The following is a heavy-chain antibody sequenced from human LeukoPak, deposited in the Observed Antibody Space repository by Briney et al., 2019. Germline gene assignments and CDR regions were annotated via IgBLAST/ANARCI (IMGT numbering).Heavy chain of an antibody. J-gene: IGHJ6*02. D-gene: IGHD3-3*01. CDR1: GFSLGSFA. V-gene: IGHV3-23*01. CDR3: AKEASSSLGYYYGMDV. Sequence: GGSLRLSCAASGFSLGSFAVSWVRQAPGKGREWVSSISGGSGKTYYADSVKGRFTISRDNSKNTLYLQMSGLRAEDTAVYYCAKEASSSLGYYYGMDVWGQGTTVTVS. CDR2: ISGGSGKT.